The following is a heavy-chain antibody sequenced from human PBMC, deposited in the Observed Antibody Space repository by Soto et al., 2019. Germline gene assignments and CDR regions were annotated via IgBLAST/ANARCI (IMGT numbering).Heavy chain of an antibody. CDR3: ARAPDYDFWSGYSHFDY. CDR1: GGSISSYY. Sequence: SETLSLTCTASGGSISSYYWSWIRQPPGKGLEWIGYIYYSGSTNYNPSLKSRVTISVDTSKNQFSLKLSSVTAADTAVYYCARAPDYDFWSGYSHFDYWGQGTLVTVSS. J-gene: IGHJ4*02. CDR2: IYYSGST. V-gene: IGHV4-59*01. D-gene: IGHD3-3*01.